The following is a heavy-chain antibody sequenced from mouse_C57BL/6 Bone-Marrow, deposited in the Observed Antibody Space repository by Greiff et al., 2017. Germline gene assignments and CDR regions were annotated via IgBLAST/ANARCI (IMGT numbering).Heavy chain of an antibody. Sequence: VKLKQSGPELVKPGASVKISCKASGYAFSSSWMNWVKQRPGKGLEWLGRIYPGDGDTNYNGKFKGKATLTSDKSSSTAYMQRSSLTSEDSAVYFCITTRYWGQGTTLTVAS. J-gene: IGHJ2*01. D-gene: IGHD1-1*01. CDR1: GYAFSSSW. CDR3: ITTRY. CDR2: IYPGDGDT. V-gene: IGHV1-82*01.